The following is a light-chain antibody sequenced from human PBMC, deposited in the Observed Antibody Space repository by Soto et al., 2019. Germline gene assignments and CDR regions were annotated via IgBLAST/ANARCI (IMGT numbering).Light chain of an antibody. V-gene: IGLV2-8*01. J-gene: IGLJ1*01. CDR2: EVY. CDR3: SSYVGTNSYV. Sequence: QSVLTQPPSSSVSPGQSVTISCTGTSSDVGGYNYVSWYRQHPGKAPKLIIYEVYKRPSGVPDRFSGSKSGNTAALTVSGLQAEDEADYYCSSYVGTNSYVFGTGTKVTVL. CDR1: SSDVGGYNY.